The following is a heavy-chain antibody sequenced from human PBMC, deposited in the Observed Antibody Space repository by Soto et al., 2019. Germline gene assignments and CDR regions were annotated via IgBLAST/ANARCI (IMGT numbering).Heavy chain of an antibody. V-gene: IGHV1-69*01. CDR3: ARVGSGLSSICLYYGMDV. CDR2: VIPIFGTP. CDR1: GGDFKNFI. Sequence: VQLVQSGAEVRKPGSSVKVSCKASGGDFKNFIIAWVRQAPGHGLEWMGGVIPIFGTPNFVQKFQDRVTITADEATSTTYVELRSLRSEDTAVAYCARVGSGLSSICLYYGMDVWGQGTTVIVSS. J-gene: IGHJ6*02. D-gene: IGHD2-8*02.